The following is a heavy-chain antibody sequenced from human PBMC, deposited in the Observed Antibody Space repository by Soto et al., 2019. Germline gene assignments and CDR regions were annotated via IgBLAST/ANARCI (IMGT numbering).Heavy chain of an antibody. V-gene: IGHV3-53*01. CDR3: ARGPYYYDNVGG. Sequence: PGGSLRLSCVVSGFSVSTSYMSWVRQAPGKGLEWVSLIYRGGNTYYADSVKGRFTISRDNSKNTLYLQMNSLRAEDTAVYYGARGPYYYDNVGGWGQGTQVTVS. J-gene: IGHJ4*02. CDR1: GFSVSTSY. CDR2: IYRGGNT. D-gene: IGHD3-22*01.